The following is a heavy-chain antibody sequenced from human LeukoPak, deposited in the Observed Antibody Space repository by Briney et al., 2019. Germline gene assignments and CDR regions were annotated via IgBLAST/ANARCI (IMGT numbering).Heavy chain of an antibody. CDR1: GFIVSSSY. CDR2: IYSSGNT. Sequence: GGSLRLSCAGSGFIVSSSYTSWVRQAPGKGLEWVSAIYSSGNTDYADSVRGRFTIARDTSKNMVYLQMNSLTAEDTAIYYCARRTGAAPGEFFLHWGQGTLVTVSS. D-gene: IGHD6-19*01. J-gene: IGHJ1*01. V-gene: IGHV3-53*01. CDR3: ARRTGAAPGEFFLH.